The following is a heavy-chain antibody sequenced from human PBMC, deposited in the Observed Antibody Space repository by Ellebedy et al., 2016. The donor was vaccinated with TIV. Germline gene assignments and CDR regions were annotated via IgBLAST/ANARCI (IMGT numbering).Heavy chain of an antibody. CDR2: INSDGSST. CDR1: GFTFRSNW. V-gene: IGHV3-74*01. J-gene: IGHJ6*02. CDR3: ARVLPPTDPTYYYYGMDV. D-gene: IGHD4-17*01. Sequence: GGSLRLSCAASGFTFRSNWMHWVRQAPGKGLVWVSRINSDGSSTSYADSVKGRFIISRDNAKNTLYLQMNSLRAEDTAVYYCARVLPPTDPTYYYYGMDVWGQGTTVTVSS.